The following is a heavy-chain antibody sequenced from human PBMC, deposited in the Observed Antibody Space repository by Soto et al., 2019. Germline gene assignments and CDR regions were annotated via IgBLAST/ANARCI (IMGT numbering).Heavy chain of an antibody. CDR2: IIPILGIA. J-gene: IGHJ6*02. D-gene: IGHD2-2*01. CDR1: GGTFSSYT. Sequence: QVQLVQSGAEVKKPGSSVKVSCKASGGTFSSYTISWVRQAPGQGLEWMGRIIPILGIANYAQKFQGRVTITADKSTSTADMELSSLRSEDTAVYYCASPNEVVPAANYYYGMDVWGQGTTVTVSS. CDR3: ASPNEVVPAANYYYGMDV. V-gene: IGHV1-69*02.